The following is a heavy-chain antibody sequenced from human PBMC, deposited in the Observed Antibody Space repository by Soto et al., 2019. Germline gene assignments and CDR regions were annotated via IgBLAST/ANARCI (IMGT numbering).Heavy chain of an antibody. D-gene: IGHD2-8*01. J-gene: IGHJ4*02. CDR3: ARGHVCRDY. Sequence: EVQLVESGGGLVQPGGSLRLSCAASGFTFSDHSMNWVRQAPGKGLEWISYISVTSANIYYSASVRGRFTISRDNSKNSLFLQMNSLRAEDTAVYFCARGHVCRDYWGRGTLVTVSS. CDR1: GFTFSDHS. CDR2: ISVTSANI. V-gene: IGHV3-48*01.